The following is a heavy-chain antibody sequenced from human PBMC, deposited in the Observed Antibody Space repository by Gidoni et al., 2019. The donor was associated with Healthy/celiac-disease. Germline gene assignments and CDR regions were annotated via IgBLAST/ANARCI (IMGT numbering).Heavy chain of an antibody. Sequence: QLQLQESGPGLVKPSETLSLTFTFSGCSISSSRYYWGWIRQPPGKGLEWIGSIYYSGSTYYNPSIKSRVTISVDTSKNQFSLKLSSVTAADTAVYYCARQGAAGIYYYYYYGMDVWGQGTTVTVSS. V-gene: IGHV4-39*01. D-gene: IGHD6-13*01. CDR1: GCSISSSRYY. CDR3: ARQGAAGIYYYYYYGMDV. CDR2: IYYSGST. J-gene: IGHJ6*02.